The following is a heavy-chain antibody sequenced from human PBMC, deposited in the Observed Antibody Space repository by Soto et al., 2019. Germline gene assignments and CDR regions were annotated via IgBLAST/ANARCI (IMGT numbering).Heavy chain of an antibody. CDR2: IFHSGST. Sequence: QVQLQESGPGLVKPSGTLSLTCAVSGGSISSSNWWSWVRQPPGKGLEWIGEIFHSGSTDYNPSLKSRVTISVDKSKNQSPLKLSSVTAADTAVYYCARVKASGVNFDYWGQGTLVTVSS. V-gene: IGHV4-4*02. D-gene: IGHD3-10*01. J-gene: IGHJ4*02. CDR3: ARVKASGVNFDY. CDR1: GGSISSSNW.